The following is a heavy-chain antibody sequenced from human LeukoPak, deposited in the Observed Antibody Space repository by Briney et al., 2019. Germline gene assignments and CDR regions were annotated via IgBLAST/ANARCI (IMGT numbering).Heavy chain of an antibody. CDR1: GGSISSYY. D-gene: IGHD2-8*01. CDR3: ARRSRRLMGYFDY. V-gene: IGHV4-34*01. Sequence: SETLSLTCTVSGGSISSYYWSWIRQPPGKGLEWIGEINHSGSTNYNPSLKSRVTISVDTSKNQFSLKLSSVTAADTAVYYCARRSRRLMGYFDYWGQGTLVTVSS. CDR2: INHSGST. J-gene: IGHJ4*02.